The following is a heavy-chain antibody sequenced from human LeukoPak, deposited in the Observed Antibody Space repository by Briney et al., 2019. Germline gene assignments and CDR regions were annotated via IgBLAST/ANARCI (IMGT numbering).Heavy chain of an antibody. CDR3: ARDYSSGWPNFDY. Sequence: GASVKVSCTASGYTFTSYGISWVRQAPGQGLEWMGWVSTYNGNTNYAHNLQGRVTMTTDTSTSTAYMELRSLRSDDTAVYYCARDYSSGWPNFDYWGQGTPVTVSS. J-gene: IGHJ4*02. D-gene: IGHD6-19*01. CDR1: GYTFTSYG. V-gene: IGHV1-18*01. CDR2: VSTYNGNT.